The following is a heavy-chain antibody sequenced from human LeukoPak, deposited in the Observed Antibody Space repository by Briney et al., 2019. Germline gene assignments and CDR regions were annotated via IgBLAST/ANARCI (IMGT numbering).Heavy chain of an antibody. CDR2: IYYSGST. CDR1: GGSISSGDYY. Sequence: PSQTLSLTCIVSGGSISSGDYYWSWIRQPPGKGLEWIGYIYYSGSTYYNPSLKSRVTISVDTSKNQFSLKLSSVTAADTAVYYCARDPLWFGPRGAFDIWGQGTMVTVSS. J-gene: IGHJ3*02. D-gene: IGHD3-10*01. CDR3: ARDPLWFGPRGAFDI. V-gene: IGHV4-30-4*08.